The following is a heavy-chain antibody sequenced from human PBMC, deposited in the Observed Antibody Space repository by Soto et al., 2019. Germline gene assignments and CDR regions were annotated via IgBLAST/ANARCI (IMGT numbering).Heavy chain of an antibody. Sequence: ASLKVSCKASGYTFTSYGISWARQAPGQGLEWMGWISAYNGNTNYAQKLQGRVTMTTDTSTSTAYMELRSLRSDDTAVYYCASDCLEWLFLCVWGQGTMVTVSS. V-gene: IGHV1-18*01. J-gene: IGHJ3*01. CDR2: ISAYNGNT. D-gene: IGHD3-3*01. CDR1: GYTFTSYG. CDR3: ASDCLEWLFLCV.